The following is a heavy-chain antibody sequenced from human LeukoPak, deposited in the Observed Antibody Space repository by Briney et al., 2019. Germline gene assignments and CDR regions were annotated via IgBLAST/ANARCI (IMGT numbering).Heavy chain of an antibody. CDR2: TDAVGSQT. D-gene: IGHD2-8*01. Sequence: PGGSLRLSCAASGFSFSSSWMYWVRRAPGMGLVWVSRTDAVGSQTDYADSVKGRFTISRDNAKNTLFLQMNSLRAEDTAVYYCVRAVMGTFDYWGRGPWSPSPQ. V-gene: IGHV3-74*01. J-gene: IGHJ4*02. CDR3: VRAVMGTFDY. CDR1: GFSFSSSW.